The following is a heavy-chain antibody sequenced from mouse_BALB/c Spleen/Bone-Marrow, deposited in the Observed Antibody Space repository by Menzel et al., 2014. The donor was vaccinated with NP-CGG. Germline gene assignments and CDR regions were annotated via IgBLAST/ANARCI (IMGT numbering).Heavy chain of an antibody. D-gene: IGHD3-1*01. CDR1: GYAFSSSW. CDR3: ARQLGLYAMDY. Sequence: QVQLQQSGPELVKPGDSVKISCKASGYAFSSSWMNWVKQRPGQGLEWIGRIYPGDGDTNYNGKFKGKATLTADKSSSTAYMQLSSLTSVDSAVYFCARQLGLYAMDYWGQGTSVTVSS. CDR2: IYPGDGDT. V-gene: IGHV1-82*01. J-gene: IGHJ4*01.